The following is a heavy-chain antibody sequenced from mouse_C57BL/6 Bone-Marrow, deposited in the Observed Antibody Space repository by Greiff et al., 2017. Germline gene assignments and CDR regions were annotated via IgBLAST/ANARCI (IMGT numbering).Heavy chain of an antibody. CDR1: GFSLTSYG. CDR2: IWRGGST. Sequence: VQLVESGPGLVQPSQSLSITCTVSGFSLTSYGVHWVRQSPGKGLEWLGVIWRGGSTDYNAAFMSRLSITKDNSKSQVFFKMNSLQADDTAIYYCAKGIYYDYDEAMDYWGQGTSVTVSS. J-gene: IGHJ4*01. CDR3: AKGIYYDYDEAMDY. D-gene: IGHD2-4*01. V-gene: IGHV2-5*01.